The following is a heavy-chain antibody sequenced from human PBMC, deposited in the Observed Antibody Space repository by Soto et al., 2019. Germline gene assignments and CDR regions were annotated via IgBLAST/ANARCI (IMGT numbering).Heavy chain of an antibody. D-gene: IGHD3-10*01. J-gene: IGHJ4*02. Sequence: PGGSLRLSCAASGFTFSSYSMNWVRQAPGKGLEWVSSISSSSSYIYYADSVKGRFTISRDNAKNSLYLQMNSLRAEDTAVYYCARDLPTAWFGEIPSDYWGQGTLVTVSS. V-gene: IGHV3-21*01. CDR1: GFTFSSYS. CDR3: ARDLPTAWFGEIPSDY. CDR2: ISSSSSYI.